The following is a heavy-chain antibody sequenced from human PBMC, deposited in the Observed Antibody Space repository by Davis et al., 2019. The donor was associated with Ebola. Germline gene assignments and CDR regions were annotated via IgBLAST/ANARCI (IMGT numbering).Heavy chain of an antibody. Sequence: GSLRPSCAASCFPFSSYWLSWVRQAPGKGLEWVANIKQDGSEKYYVDSVKGRFTISRDNAKNSLYLQMNSLRDEDTAVYYCARDLEKYGYYYYGMDIWGQGTTVTVSS. CDR3: ARDLEKYGYYYYGMDI. J-gene: IGHJ6*02. V-gene: IGHV3-7*01. CDR2: IKQDGSEK. CDR1: CFPFSSYW. D-gene: IGHD3-3*01.